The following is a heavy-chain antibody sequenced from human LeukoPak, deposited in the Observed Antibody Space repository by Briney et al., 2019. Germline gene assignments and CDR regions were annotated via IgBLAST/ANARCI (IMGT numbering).Heavy chain of an antibody. CDR2: IVPLFGKA. CDR1: GGTFSTDG. J-gene: IGHJ4*02. Sequence: GSSVKVSCKASGGTFSTDGLSWVRQAPGQGLEWMGGIVPLFGKANYAQKFQGRVTITADESTSTAYMELRSLRSDDTAVYYCAGTEDYGDYYFDYWGQGTLVAVSS. CDR3: AGTEDYGDYYFDY. V-gene: IGHV1-69*01. D-gene: IGHD4-17*01.